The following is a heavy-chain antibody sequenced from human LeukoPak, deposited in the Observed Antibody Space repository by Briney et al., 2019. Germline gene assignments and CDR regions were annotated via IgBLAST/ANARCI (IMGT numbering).Heavy chain of an antibody. V-gene: IGHV4-59*01. CDR2: IYYSGST. J-gene: IGHJ6*02. CDR3: ARDPWYYGMDV. Sequence: PSETLSLTCTVSGGSISSYYWSWIRQPPGKGLEWIGYIYYSGSTNYNPSLKSRVTISVDTSKNQFSLKLSSVTAADTAVYYCARDPWYYGMDVWGQGTTVTVSS. CDR1: GGSISSYY.